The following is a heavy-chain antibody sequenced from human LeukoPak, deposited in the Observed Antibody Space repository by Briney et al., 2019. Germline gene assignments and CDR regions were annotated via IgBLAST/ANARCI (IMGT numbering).Heavy chain of an antibody. CDR2: INHSGST. J-gene: IGHJ4*02. V-gene: IGHV4-34*01. CDR3: ARGHQDYYDSSGYYY. CDR1: GGSFSGYY. Sequence: PSETLSLTCAVYGGSFSGYYWSWIRQPPGKGLEWIGEINHSGSTNYNPSLKSRVTISVDTSKNQFSLKLSSVTAADTAVYYCARGHQDYYDSSGYYYWGQGTLVTVSS. D-gene: IGHD3-22*01.